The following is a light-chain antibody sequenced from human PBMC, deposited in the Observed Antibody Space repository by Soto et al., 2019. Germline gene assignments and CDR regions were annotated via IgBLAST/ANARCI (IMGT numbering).Light chain of an antibody. Sequence: EIVMTQSPATLSVSPGERATLSCRASQGVSSDLAWYQHKPGQAPRLLIYGASTRATGIPVRFSGSGSGTEFTLTISSLQSEDFAVYYCQHYNNRPLTFGGGTKVDIK. V-gene: IGKV3-15*01. CDR2: GAS. J-gene: IGKJ4*01. CDR3: QHYNNRPLT. CDR1: QGVSSD.